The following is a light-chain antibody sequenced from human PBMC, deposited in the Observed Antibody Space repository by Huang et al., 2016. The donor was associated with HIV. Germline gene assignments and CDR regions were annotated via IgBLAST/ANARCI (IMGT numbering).Light chain of an antibody. CDR2: AAS. CDR3: QQLNSYPRT. J-gene: IGKJ2*01. V-gene: IGKV1-9*01. CDR1: QDISSY. Sequence: IQWTQSPSSLSASVGDRVTITCRASQDISSYLAWYQQKPGKAPKLLVYAASTLQSGVPSRFSGSGSGTDFTLTISSLQPEDFATYYCQQLNSYPRTFGQGTKLEIK.